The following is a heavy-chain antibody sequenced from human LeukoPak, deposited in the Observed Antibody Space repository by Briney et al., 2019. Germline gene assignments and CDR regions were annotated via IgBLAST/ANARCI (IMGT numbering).Heavy chain of an antibody. CDR3: ARGQRFADY. CDR1: GFTFSNYW. CDR2: TNSDGSSI. V-gene: IGHV3-74*03. Sequence: PGGSLRLSCAASGFTFSNYWMYWVRHAPGTGLVWVSRTNSDGSSIKYADSVKGRFTISRDNAKNTLYLQMNSLSLEDTAVYYCARGQRFADYWGQGTPVTVCS. J-gene: IGHJ4*02. D-gene: IGHD3-10*01.